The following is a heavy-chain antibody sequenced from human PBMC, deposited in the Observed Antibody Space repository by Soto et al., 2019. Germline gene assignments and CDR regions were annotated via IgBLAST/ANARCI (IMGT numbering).Heavy chain of an antibody. Sequence: QVQLVQSGAEVKKPGASVEVSCKASGYTFTSYGISWVRQAPGQGLEWMGWISAYNGNTNYAQKLQGRVTMTTDTSTSTAYMELRSLRSDDTAVYYCARRPSDFDDQDYFQHWGQGTLVTVSS. CDR3: ARRPSDFDDQDYFQH. D-gene: IGHD3-9*01. J-gene: IGHJ1*01. V-gene: IGHV1-18*01. CDR2: ISAYNGNT. CDR1: GYTFTSYG.